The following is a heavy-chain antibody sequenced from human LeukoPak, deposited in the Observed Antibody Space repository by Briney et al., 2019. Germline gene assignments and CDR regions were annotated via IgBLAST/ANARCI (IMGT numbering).Heavy chain of an antibody. Sequence: GGSLRLSCAASGFTFSDYFMTWIRQAPGKGLEWVSVIYSGGDTYYADSVKGRFTISRHNSKNTLYLQMNSLRVEDTAVYYCARGVQSEPWGQGTLVTVSS. CDR2: IYSGGDT. CDR1: GFTFSDYF. CDR3: ARGVQSEP. V-gene: IGHV3-53*04. J-gene: IGHJ5*02.